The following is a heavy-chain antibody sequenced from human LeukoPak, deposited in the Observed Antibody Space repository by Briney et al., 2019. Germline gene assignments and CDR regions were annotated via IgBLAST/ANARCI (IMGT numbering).Heavy chain of an antibody. Sequence: GRSLRLSCAASGFTFSSYWMSWVRQAPGKGLEWVANIKQDGSEEYYVDSVKGRFTISRDNAKNSQYLQMNGLRVEDTAVYYCARGDSSRLTSQYFQHWGQGTLVIVSS. V-gene: IGHV3-7*01. CDR2: IKQDGSEE. CDR1: GFTFSSYW. CDR3: ARGDSSRLTSQYFQH. D-gene: IGHD6-13*01. J-gene: IGHJ1*01.